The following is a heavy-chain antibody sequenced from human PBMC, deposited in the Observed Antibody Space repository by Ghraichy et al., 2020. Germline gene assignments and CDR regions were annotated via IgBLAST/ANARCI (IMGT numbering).Heavy chain of an antibody. D-gene: IGHD1-26*01. CDR2: IGGSGVTT. J-gene: IGHJ4*02. CDR3: AKIGGGSYSVY. CDR1: GFTFSSYG. V-gene: IGHV3-23*01. Sequence: GGSLRLSCVASGFTFSSYGMSWVRQAPGKGLEWVSAIGGSGVTTYYTDSVKGRFTISRDNSKNTLYLQMNSLRVEDTAVYYCAKIGGGSYSVYWGQGTLVTVSS.